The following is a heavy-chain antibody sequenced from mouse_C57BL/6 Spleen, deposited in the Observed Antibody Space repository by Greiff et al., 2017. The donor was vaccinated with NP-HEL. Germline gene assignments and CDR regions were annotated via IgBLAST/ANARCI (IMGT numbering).Heavy chain of an antibody. CDR1: GFTFSSYG. CDR3: ARMVTTWDY. V-gene: IGHV5-6*01. Sequence: VQLKESGGDLVKPGGSLKLSCAASGFTFSSYGMSWVRQTPDKRLEWVATISSGGSYTYYPDSVKGRFTISRDNAKNTLYLQMSSLKSEDTAMYYCARMVTTWDYWGQGTTLTVSS. D-gene: IGHD2-3*01. J-gene: IGHJ2*01. CDR2: ISSGGSYT.